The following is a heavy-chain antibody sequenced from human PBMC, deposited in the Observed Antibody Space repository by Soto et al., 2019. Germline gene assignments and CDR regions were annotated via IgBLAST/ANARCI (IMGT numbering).Heavy chain of an antibody. D-gene: IGHD6-13*01. CDR1: GGSFGDYH. CDR2: INDGGGP. CDR3: GRVMSAVDY. Sequence: VQLQQWGAGLLKPSETLSLTCALHGGSFGDYHWSWIRQPPGKGLEGIGEINDGGGPNYNVSLKSRVTKSPDTAENQFYLRLNAVTAADTAVYYCGRVMSAVDYWGQGPLVTVSS. J-gene: IGHJ4*02. V-gene: IGHV4-34*01.